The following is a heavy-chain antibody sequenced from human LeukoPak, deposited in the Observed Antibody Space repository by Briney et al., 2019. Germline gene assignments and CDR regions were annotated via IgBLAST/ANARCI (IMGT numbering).Heavy chain of an antibody. CDR2: ISSSSSYT. D-gene: IGHD2-2*01. CDR1: GFTFSDYY. Sequence: PGGSLRLSCAASGFTFSDYYMSWIRQAPGKGLEWVSYISSSSSYTNYADSVKGRFTISRDNAKNSLYLQMNSLRAEDTAVYYCARDTSDCSSTSCQNWFDPCGQGTLANVSS. V-gene: IGHV3-11*05. J-gene: IGHJ5*02. CDR3: ARDTSDCSSTSCQNWFDP.